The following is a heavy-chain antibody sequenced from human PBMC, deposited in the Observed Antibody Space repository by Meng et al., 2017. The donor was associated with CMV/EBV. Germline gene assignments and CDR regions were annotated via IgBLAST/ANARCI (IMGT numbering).Heavy chain of an antibody. D-gene: IGHD5-24*01. CDR3: ARAASGGSERWDYYYYGMDV. J-gene: IGHJ6*02. V-gene: IGHV3-21*01. CDR2: ISSSSYI. Sequence: GESLKISCAASGFTFSSYEMNWVRQAPGKGLEWVSSISSSSYIYYADSVKGRFTISRDNAKNSLYLQMNSLRAEDTAVYYCARAASGGSERWDYYYYGMDVWGQGTTVTVSS. CDR1: GFTFSSYE.